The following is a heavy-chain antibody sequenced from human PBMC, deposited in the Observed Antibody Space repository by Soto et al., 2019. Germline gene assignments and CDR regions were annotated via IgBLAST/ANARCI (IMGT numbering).Heavy chain of an antibody. Sequence: SETLSLTCTVSGGSISSSSYYWGWIRQPPGKGLEWIGSIYYSGSTYYNPSLKSRVTISVDTSKNQFSLKLSSVTAADTAVYYCARLMNGDYYYYYGMDVWGQGTTVTVSS. J-gene: IGHJ6*02. CDR2: IYYSGST. V-gene: IGHV4-39*01. CDR3: ARLMNGDYYYYYGMDV. D-gene: IGHD4-17*01. CDR1: GGSISSSSYY.